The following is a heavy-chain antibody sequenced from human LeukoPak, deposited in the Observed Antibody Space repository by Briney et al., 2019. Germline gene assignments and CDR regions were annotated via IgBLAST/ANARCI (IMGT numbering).Heavy chain of an antibody. CDR2: IYYSGST. J-gene: IGHJ5*02. CDR1: GFTFSSYS. V-gene: IGHV4-30-4*08. CDR3: ARGHRFDP. Sequence: LRLSCAASGFTFSSYSMNWVRQPPGKGLEWIGYIYYSGSTYYNPSLKSRVTISVDTSKNQFSLKLSSVTAADTAVYYCARGHRFDPWGQGTLVTVSS.